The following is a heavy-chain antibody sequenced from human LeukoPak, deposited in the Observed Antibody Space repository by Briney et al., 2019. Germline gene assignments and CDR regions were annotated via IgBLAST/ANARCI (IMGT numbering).Heavy chain of an antibody. CDR3: AKDLEDSSGYPWGYFDY. CDR2: IPYDGSNK. V-gene: IGHV3-30*18. Sequence: GGSLRLSCAASGFTFSSYGMHWVRQAPGKGLEWVAVIPYDGSNKYYADSVKGRFTISRDNSKNTLYLQMNSLRAEDTAVYYCAKDLEDSSGYPWGYFDYWGQGTLVTVSS. CDR1: GFTFSSYG. D-gene: IGHD3-22*01. J-gene: IGHJ4*02.